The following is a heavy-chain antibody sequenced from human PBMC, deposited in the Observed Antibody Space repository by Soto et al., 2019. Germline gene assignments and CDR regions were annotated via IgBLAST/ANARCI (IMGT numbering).Heavy chain of an antibody. CDR3: ARVLRSGNTGYAFDI. Sequence: GGSLRLSCAASGFTVSSNYMTWVRQAPGKGLEWVSLVYSGGDSYFADSVKGRFTVSRDNSKNTLSLQMNSLRAEDTAVYFCARVLRSGNTGYAFDIWGQGTMVTVSS. CDR1: GFTVSSNY. CDR2: VYSGGDS. V-gene: IGHV3-66*01. J-gene: IGHJ3*02. D-gene: IGHD1-26*01.